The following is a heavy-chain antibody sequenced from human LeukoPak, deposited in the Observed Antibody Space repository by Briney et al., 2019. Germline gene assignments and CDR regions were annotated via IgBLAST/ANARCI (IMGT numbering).Heavy chain of an antibody. CDR3: AGGVQLWGSPGSFDI. D-gene: IGHD5-18*01. V-gene: IGHV4-59*08. J-gene: IGHJ3*02. CDR2: IYCRERT. Sequence: PSETLSLTCTVSGGSISSYNWSWIRQPPGTGLEWIGYIYCRERTNYNPCLKRRVNISRDTSKHQFSLKLSSVTAADTAVYYCAGGVQLWGSPGSFDIWGQETMVSVPS. CDR1: GGSISSYN.